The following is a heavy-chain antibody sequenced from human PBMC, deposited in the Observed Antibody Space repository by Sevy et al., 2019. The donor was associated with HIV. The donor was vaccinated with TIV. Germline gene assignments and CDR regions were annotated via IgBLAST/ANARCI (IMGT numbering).Heavy chain of an antibody. J-gene: IGHJ4*02. CDR3: ARSVGTGNYFDY. D-gene: IGHD2-21*02. CDR1: GESFSNYY. V-gene: IGHV4-34*01. CDR2: IDHSGRS. Sequence: SQTLSLTCAVYGESFSNYYWSWIRLSPGKGLGSIGEIDHSGRSDYNPSLKSRVTMSVDTSKNRFSLTLISVTAADTAVYHCARSVGTGNYFDYWGQGALVTVSS.